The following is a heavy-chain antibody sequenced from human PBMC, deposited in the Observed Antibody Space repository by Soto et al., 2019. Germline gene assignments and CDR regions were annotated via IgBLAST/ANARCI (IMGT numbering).Heavy chain of an antibody. D-gene: IGHD2-15*01. CDR2: INPSGGST. CDR1: RYTFTSYD. CDR3: ARDKVDNWFDP. J-gene: IGHJ5*02. V-gene: IGHV1-46*01. Sequence: ASVKVSCKASRYTFTSYDINWVRQATGQGLEWMGRINPSGGSTSYAQKFQGRVTMTRDTSTSTVYMELSSLRSEDTAVYYCARDKVDNWFDPWGQGTLVTVSS.